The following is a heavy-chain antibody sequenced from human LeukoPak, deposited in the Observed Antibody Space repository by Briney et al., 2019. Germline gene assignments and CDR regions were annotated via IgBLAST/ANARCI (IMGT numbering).Heavy chain of an antibody. V-gene: IGHV1-2*02. CDR1: GYTFTGYY. CDR3: ARGQQWLEAFDY. D-gene: IGHD6-19*01. CDR2: INPNSGVT. Sequence: ASVKVSCKASGYTFTGYYIHWVRQAPGQGLEWMGWINPNSGVTHYPQKLQGRVTMTRDTSIRTAYMEVSSLRSDDTAVYYCARGQQWLEAFDYWGLGTLVTVSS. J-gene: IGHJ4*02.